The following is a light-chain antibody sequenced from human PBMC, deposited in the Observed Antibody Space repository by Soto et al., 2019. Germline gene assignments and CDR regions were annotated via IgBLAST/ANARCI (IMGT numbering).Light chain of an antibody. J-gene: IGLJ1*01. V-gene: IGLV2-11*01. CDR1: SSDVGGYNY. Sequence: QSALTQPRSVSGSPGQSATISCTGTSSDVGGYNYVSWYQQHPGKAPKLMIYDVSKRPSGVPDRFSGSKSGNTASLTISGLQAEDEADYYGCSYAGSSYVFGTGTKLTVL. CDR3: CSYAGSSYV. CDR2: DVS.